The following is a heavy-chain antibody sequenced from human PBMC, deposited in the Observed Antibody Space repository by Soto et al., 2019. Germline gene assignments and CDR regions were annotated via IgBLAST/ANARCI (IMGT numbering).Heavy chain of an antibody. CDR1: GYTFTSYG. CDR3: ARDGGKLYCSGGSCYNWFDP. CDR2: ISAYNGNT. J-gene: IGHJ5*02. D-gene: IGHD2-15*01. Sequence: ASVKVSCKASGYTFTSYGISWVRQAPGQGLEWMGWISAYNGNTNYAQKLQGRVTMTTDTSTSTAYMELRSLRSDDTAVYYCARDGGKLYCSGGSCYNWFDPWGQGTLVTVSS. V-gene: IGHV1-18*01.